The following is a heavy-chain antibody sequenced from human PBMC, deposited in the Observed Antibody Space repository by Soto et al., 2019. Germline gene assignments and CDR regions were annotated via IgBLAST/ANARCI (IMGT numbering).Heavy chain of an antibody. CDR1: GFTFSSYW. D-gene: IGHD6-13*01. J-gene: IGHJ3*02. CDR2: IKPDGSDK. V-gene: IGHV3-7*01. CDR3: ARAGTDDAFDI. Sequence: GGSLRLSCAASGFTFSSYWMSWVRQAPGKGLEWVANIKPDGSDKYYVDSVKGRFTISRDNAKNSLYLQMNSLRAEDAAVYYCARAGTDDAFDIWGQGTMVTVSS.